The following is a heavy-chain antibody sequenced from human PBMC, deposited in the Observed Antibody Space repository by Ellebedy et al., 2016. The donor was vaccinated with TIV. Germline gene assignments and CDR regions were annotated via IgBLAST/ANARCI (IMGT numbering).Heavy chain of an antibody. J-gene: IGHJ4*02. CDR1: GFTFSSYW. CDR3: ARWRGFQSEFDY. CDR2: IKQDGSEK. V-gene: IGHV3-7*01. Sequence: PGGSLRLSCAASGFTFSSYWMSWVRQAPGKGPEWVANIKQDGSEKHYVDSVTGRFTFSRDNAKNSLYLQMNSLRAEDTAVYFCARWRGFQSEFDYWGQGILVTVSS. D-gene: IGHD3-3*01.